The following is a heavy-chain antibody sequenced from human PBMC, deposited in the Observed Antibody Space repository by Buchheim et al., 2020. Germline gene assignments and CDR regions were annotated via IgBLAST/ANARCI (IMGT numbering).Heavy chain of an antibody. D-gene: IGHD3-22*01. CDR3: AKDYERYYYDSSGYTHFDY. CDR2: ISYDGSNK. CDR1: GFTFSSFD. J-gene: IGHJ4*02. V-gene: IGHV3-30*18. Sequence: VQLLESGGGVVQPGRSLRLSCAASGFTFSSFDMHWVRQAPGKGLEWVAVISYDGSNKYYADSVKGRFTISSDNSKHTLYLPMNSLRAEDTAVYYCAKDYERYYYDSSGYTHFDYWGQGTL.